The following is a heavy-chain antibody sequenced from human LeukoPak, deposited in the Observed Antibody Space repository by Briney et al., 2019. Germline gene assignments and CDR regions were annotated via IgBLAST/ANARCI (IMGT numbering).Heavy chain of an antibody. D-gene: IGHD1-26*01. CDR3: TSNLYSGSYYYAY. CDR2: IFASGST. CDR1: GGSISSYS. J-gene: IGHJ4*02. V-gene: IGHV4-4*07. Sequence: SETLSLTCTVSGGSISSYSWSWIRQPAGKGLEWIGRIFASGSTKYNPSLKSRVTMSVETSKKQFSLKLSSVTAADTAVYYCTSNLYSGSYYYAYWGQGILVTVSS.